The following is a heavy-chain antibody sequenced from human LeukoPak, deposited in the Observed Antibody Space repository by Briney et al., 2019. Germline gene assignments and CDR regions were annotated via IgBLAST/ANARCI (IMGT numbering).Heavy chain of an antibody. CDR1: GFTFTNAW. J-gene: IGHJ4*02. D-gene: IGHD5-18*01. V-gene: IGHV3-23*01. CDR3: AGRRTGYSSGYGH. Sequence: GGSLRLSCVDSGFTFTNAWMSWVRQAPEKGLDWVSVISGSAHKIRYADSVKGRFTISRDNSENIVYLQMNNLRVEDTAVYYCAGRRTGYSSGYGHWGQGTLVTVSS. CDR2: ISGSAHKI.